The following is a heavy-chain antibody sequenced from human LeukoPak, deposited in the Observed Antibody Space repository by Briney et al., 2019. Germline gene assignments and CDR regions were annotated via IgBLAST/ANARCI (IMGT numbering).Heavy chain of an antibody. CDR1: GLTYGSSW. D-gene: IGHD5-18*01. Sequence: GGSLRLSCVASGLTYGSSWMTWARQAPGKGLEWVATIKDDGSDKYYVDSVKGRFSISRDNAKGSLYLQMNSLRLEDTAMYYCADLGYSDWGQGTLVTVSS. CDR3: ADLGYSD. CDR2: IKDDGSDK. J-gene: IGHJ4*02. V-gene: IGHV3-7*01.